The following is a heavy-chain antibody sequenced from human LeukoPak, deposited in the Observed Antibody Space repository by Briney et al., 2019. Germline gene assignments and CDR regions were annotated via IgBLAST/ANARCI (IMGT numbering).Heavy chain of an antibody. J-gene: IGHJ4*02. CDR3: ATGGHPRAQFDY. CDR2: VDPEDGET. D-gene: IGHD3-16*01. Sequence: GASVKVSCKASGCTFTDYYMHWVQQAPGKGLEWMGRVDPEDGETIYAEKFQGRVTITADTSTDTAYMELSSLRSEDTAVYYCATGGHPRAQFDYWGQGTLVTVSS. CDR1: GCTFTDYY. V-gene: IGHV1-69-2*01.